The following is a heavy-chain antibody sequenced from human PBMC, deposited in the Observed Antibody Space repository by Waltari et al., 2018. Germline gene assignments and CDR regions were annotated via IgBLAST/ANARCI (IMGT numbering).Heavy chain of an antibody. V-gene: IGHV3-48*01. Sequence: EVQLVESGGGLVQPGGSLRLSCAASGFIFSSYNMNWVRQAPGKGLDWVSYIDTRSSSIYYADSVKGRVTISRDNAKNSLYLQMNSLTAEDTAVYYCARRVVGPNPFDFWGQGTLVTVSS. CDR3: ARRVVGPNPFDF. D-gene: IGHD1-26*01. J-gene: IGHJ4*02. CDR2: IDTRSSSI. CDR1: GFIFSSYN.